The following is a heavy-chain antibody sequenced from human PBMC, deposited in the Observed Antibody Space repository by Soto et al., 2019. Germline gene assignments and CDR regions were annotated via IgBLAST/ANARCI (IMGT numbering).Heavy chain of an antibody. V-gene: IGHV1-69*02. J-gene: IGHJ4*02. CDR2: IIPILGIA. Sequence: QVQLVQSGAEVKKPGSSVKVSCKASGGTFSSYTISWVRQAAGQGLEWMGRIIPILGIANYAQKFQGRVTITADKSTSTAYMELSSLRSEDTAVYYCALSGYCSGGSCPFDYWGQGTLVTVSS. D-gene: IGHD2-15*01. CDR3: ALSGYCSGGSCPFDY. CDR1: GGTFSSYT.